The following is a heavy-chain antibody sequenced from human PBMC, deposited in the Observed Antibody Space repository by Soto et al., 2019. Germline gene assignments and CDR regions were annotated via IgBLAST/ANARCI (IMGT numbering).Heavy chain of an antibody. CDR3: ARVVPGAEAWCGP. CDR2: ISIYSDGT. D-gene: IGHD2-2*01. V-gene: IGHV1-18*01. Sequence: QVQLVQSGGEVKRPGASVKVSCKTSGYTFSNYGITWVRQAPGQPLEWLGWISIYSDGTNYAQKFQGRVSMTTDTSTSTAYMALRSLRSDDTAVYYCARVVPGAEAWCGPWGQGPLVTVSS. J-gene: IGHJ5*02. CDR1: GYTFSNYG.